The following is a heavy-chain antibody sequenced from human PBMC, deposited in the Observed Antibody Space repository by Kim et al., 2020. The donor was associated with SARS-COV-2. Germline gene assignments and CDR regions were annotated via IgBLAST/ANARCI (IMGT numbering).Heavy chain of an antibody. CDR1: GGSISSYY. D-gene: IGHD3-3*01. CDR3: ARFQHDFWSGFYRFDYYHGMSV. CDR2: IYYSGST. V-gene: IGHV4-59*01. Sequence: SETLSLTCTVSGGSISSYYWSWIRQPPGKGLEWIGYIYYSGSTNYNPSLKSRVTISVDTSKNQFSLKLSSVTAAGTAVYYCARFQHDFWSGFYRFDYYHGMSVGGQ. J-gene: IGHJ6*01.